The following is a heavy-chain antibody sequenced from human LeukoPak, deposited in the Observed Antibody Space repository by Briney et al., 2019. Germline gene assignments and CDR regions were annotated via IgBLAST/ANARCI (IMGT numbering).Heavy chain of an antibody. J-gene: IGHJ4*02. V-gene: IGHV1-2*02. D-gene: IGHD2-2*01. Sequence: ASVKVSCKASGYTFTDYYMHWVRQAPGQGFEWMGWINPNDGDTNYAQKFQGRVTMTRDTSISTAHMEVSRLRSDDTAVYYCTRANFLYCSSSTCLFGYWGQGTLVTVSS. CDR3: TRANFLYCSSSTCLFGY. CDR2: INPNDGDT. CDR1: GYTFTDYY.